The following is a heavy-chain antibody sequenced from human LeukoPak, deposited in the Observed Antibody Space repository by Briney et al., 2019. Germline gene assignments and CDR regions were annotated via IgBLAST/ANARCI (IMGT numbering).Heavy chain of an antibody. CDR2: INPNSGGT. V-gene: IGHV1-2*02. D-gene: IGHD3-3*01. J-gene: IGHJ4*02. Sequence: WASVKVSCKASGYTFTGYYMHWVRQAPGQGLEWMGWINPNSGGTNYAQKFQGRVTMTRDTSISTAYMELSRLRSDDTAVYYCARDDATIFGVINYYFDYWGQGTLVTVSS. CDR1: GYTFTGYY. CDR3: ARDDATIFGVINYYFDY.